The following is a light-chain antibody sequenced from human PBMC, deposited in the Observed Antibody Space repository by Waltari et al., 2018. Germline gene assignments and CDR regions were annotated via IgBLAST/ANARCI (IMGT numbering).Light chain of an antibody. CDR2: DAS. CDR3: QQRSNWTPHT. V-gene: IGKV3-11*01. J-gene: IGKJ2*01. Sequence: EIVLTQSPDTLSLSPGDTATLSCRASQSVGSSLAWYQQKPGQPPRLLIYDASNRATGVPARFRGSGSGTDFTLTISSLEAEDFAVYYCQQRSNWTPHTFGQGARLEIK. CDR1: QSVGSS.